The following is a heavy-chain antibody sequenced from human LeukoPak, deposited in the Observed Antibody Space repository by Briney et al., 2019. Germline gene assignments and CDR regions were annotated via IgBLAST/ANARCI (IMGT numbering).Heavy chain of an antibody. D-gene: IGHD2-2*01. Sequence: PGGSLRLSCTGAGFTFATYTFNWVRQAPGKGLVWVSRINGDGSSTTYADSVKGRFTISRDNAKNTLYLQMNGLRAEDTAVYYCARDLVVTSAYWGQGTLVTVSS. CDR2: INGDGSST. CDR3: ARDLVVTSAY. V-gene: IGHV3-74*01. J-gene: IGHJ4*02. CDR1: GFTFATYT.